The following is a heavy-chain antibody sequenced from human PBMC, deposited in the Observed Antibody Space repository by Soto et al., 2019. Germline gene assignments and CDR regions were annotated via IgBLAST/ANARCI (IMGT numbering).Heavy chain of an antibody. D-gene: IGHD3-22*01. CDR1: GYTFTSYD. Sequence: ASAKLSCKASGYTFTSYDINRLRQATRQGIEWMGWMNPNSGNTGYAQKFPGRATMTRNTSISTAYMELSRLRSDDTAVYFCAREPYFYDSSCYSYLSRGFDYWGQGSLVTVSS. J-gene: IGHJ4*02. V-gene: IGHV1-8*02. CDR3: AREPYFYDSSCYSYLSRGFDY. CDR2: MNPNSGNT.